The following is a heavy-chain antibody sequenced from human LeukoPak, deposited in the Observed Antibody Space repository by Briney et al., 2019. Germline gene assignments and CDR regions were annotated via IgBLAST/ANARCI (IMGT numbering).Heavy chain of an antibody. V-gene: IGHV3-7*01. D-gene: IGHD2-2*01. J-gene: IGHJ4*02. Sequence: PGGSLRLSCAASGFTFSAYWMTWVRQAPGKGLEWVADIKSDGSEKYYVDSVKGRFTISRDNAKNSLSLQLNSLRAEDTAVYFCARGKYQNRHWGQGSLVTVSS. CDR3: ARGKYQNRH. CDR1: GFTFSAYW. CDR2: IKSDGSEK.